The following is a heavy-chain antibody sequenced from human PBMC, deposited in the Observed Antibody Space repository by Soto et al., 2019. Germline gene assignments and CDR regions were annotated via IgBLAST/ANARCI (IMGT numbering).Heavy chain of an antibody. D-gene: IGHD3-10*01. J-gene: IGHJ4*02. CDR2: ISYDGNTE. CDR3: AKRGGTHWYTIDY. Sequence: QVQLVESGGGVVQPGRSLRLSCAASGFIFRNYGMHWVCQAPGKGLEWVAVISYDGNTEYYEDSVKGRFTVSRDNSKNTLYLQMNSLRVEDTALYYCAKRGGTHWYTIDYWGQGTLVTVSS. CDR1: GFIFRNYG. V-gene: IGHV3-30*18.